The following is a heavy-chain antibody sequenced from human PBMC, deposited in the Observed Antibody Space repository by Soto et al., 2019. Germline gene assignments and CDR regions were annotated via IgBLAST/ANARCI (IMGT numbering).Heavy chain of an antibody. J-gene: IGHJ6*02. CDR3: FREHYFSYHGMEV. V-gene: IGHV3-73*02. Sequence: QLVESGGGLVQPGGSLTLSCAGSGFAFSGSTIHWVRQASGKGLECVGRIRSKANSCATAYAAAGKGRFIVSRDDSKTTSYLQMESLKIEDTAMYYCFREHYFSYHGMEVWGQGTTVTVSS. D-gene: IGHD1-26*01. CDR1: GFAFSGST. CDR2: IRSKANSCAT.